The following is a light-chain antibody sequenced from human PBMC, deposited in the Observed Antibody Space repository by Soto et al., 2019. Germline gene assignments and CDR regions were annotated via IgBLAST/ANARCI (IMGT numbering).Light chain of an antibody. CDR3: QQYNNWPPGT. CDR2: GAS. CDR1: QSVSSN. J-gene: IGKJ2*02. V-gene: IGKV3D-15*01. Sequence: EIVMTQSPATLSVSPGERATLSCRASQSVSSNLAWYQQKPGQAPRLLINGASTRATGIPARFSGSGSGTEFTLTISSLQSEDFAVYYCQQYNNWPPGTFGQGTKVEI.